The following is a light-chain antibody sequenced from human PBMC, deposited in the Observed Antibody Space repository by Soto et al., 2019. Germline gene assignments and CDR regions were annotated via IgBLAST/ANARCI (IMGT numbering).Light chain of an antibody. CDR1: QSISSN. Sequence: IVLTQSPATLSVSPGERAILYCRASQSISSNLVWYQQKPGQPPRLLIYDASNRATGIPARFSGSGSGTDFTLTISSLEPEDFAVYYCQRRSNWSTTFGQGTKADIK. J-gene: IGKJ1*01. CDR3: QRRSNWSTT. V-gene: IGKV3-11*01. CDR2: DAS.